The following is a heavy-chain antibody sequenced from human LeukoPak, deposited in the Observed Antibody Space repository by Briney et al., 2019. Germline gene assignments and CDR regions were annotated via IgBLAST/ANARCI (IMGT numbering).Heavy chain of an antibody. CDR3: ARGVTLIVVVIHDWYFDL. CDR1: GGSISSSSYY. CDR2: IYYSGST. V-gene: IGHV4-39*01. J-gene: IGHJ2*01. D-gene: IGHD3-22*01. Sequence: SETLSLTCTVSGGSISSSSYYWGWIRQPPGKGLEWIGSIYYSGSTSYNPSLKSRVTISVDTSKNQFSLKLSTVTAADTAVYYCARGVTLIVVVIHDWYFDLWGRGTVFTVSS.